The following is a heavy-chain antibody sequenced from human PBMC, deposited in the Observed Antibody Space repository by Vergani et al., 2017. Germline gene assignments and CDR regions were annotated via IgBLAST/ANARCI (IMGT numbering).Heavy chain of an antibody. CDR2: ISWNSGST. CDR3: AKSGTGSYYSYVDY. D-gene: IGHD3-10*01. Sequence: EVQLVESGGGLVQPGRSLRLSCAASGFTFDDYAMHWVRQAPGKGLEWVSGISWNSGSTGYAYSVKGRFTISRDNAKNSLYLQMNSLRAEDTALYYCAKSGTGSYYSYVDYWGQGTLVTVSS. V-gene: IGHV3-9*01. J-gene: IGHJ4*02. CDR1: GFTFDDYA.